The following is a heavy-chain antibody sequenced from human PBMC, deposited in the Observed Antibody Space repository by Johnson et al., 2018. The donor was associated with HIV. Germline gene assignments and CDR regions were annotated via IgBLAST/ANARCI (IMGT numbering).Heavy chain of an antibody. V-gene: IGHV3-38-3*01. CDR1: GFTVSSNE. J-gene: IGHJ3*02. Sequence: MQLVESRGVLVQPGGSLRLSCAASGFTVSSNEMSWVRQAPGKGLEWVSSISGGSTYYADSVTGRFTISRDNSKNTLYLQMNSLRAEDTAVYYCAKANWNGDAFDIWGQGTMVTVSS. CDR2: ISGGST. D-gene: IGHD1-1*01. CDR3: AKANWNGDAFDI.